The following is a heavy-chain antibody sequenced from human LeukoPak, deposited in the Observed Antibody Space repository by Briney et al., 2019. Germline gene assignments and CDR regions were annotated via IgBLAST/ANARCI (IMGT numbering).Heavy chain of an antibody. J-gene: IGHJ6*03. V-gene: IGHV3-48*01. CDR1: GFTFSSYA. Sequence: GGSLRLSCAASGFTFSSYAMSWVRQAPGKGLEWVSYITSNGKSVYYAASVKGRFTISRDNSKNTLYLQMNSLRAEDTAVYYCARHGSITMVRGKRRYYYMDVWGKGTTVTISS. CDR3: ARHGSITMVRGKRRYYYMDV. D-gene: IGHD3-10*01. CDR2: ITSNGKSV.